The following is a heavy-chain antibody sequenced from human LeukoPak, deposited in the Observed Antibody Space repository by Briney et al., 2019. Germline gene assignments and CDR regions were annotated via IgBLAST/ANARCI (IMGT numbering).Heavy chain of an antibody. CDR2: ISWNSGSI. CDR3: AKGGAYYYYYMDV. CDR1: GFTFDNNA. D-gene: IGHD4/OR15-4a*01. V-gene: IGHV3-9*03. Sequence: PGGSLRLSCAASGFTFDNNAMHWVRQAPGKGLEWVSGISWNSGSIGYADSVKGRFTISRDNAKNSLYLQMNSLRAEDMALYYCAKGGAYYYYYMDVWGKGTTVTVSS. J-gene: IGHJ6*03.